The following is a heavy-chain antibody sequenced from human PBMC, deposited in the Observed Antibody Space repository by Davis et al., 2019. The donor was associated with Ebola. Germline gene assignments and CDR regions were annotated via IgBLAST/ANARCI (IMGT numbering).Heavy chain of an antibody. CDR2: ISSYNGNT. Sequence: ASVTVSCKASGYTFTSYGISWVRQAPAQGLEWMGWISSYNGNTNYAQKLQGRVTMTTDTSPSTAYMELRSLRSEYTAVYYCAGFRVVGATGPGDYYYGMDVWGQGTTVTVSS. J-gene: IGHJ6*02. D-gene: IGHD1-26*01. CDR3: AGFRVVGATGPGDYYYGMDV. CDR1: GYTFTSYG. V-gene: IGHV1-18*01.